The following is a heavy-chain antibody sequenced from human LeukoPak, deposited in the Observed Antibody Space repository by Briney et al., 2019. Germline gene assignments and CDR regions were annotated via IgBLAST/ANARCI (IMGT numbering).Heavy chain of an antibody. CDR2: INPNSGGT. D-gene: IGHD3-22*01. J-gene: IGHJ4*02. CDR3: ARDSSGLCDY. V-gene: IGHV1-2*02. Sequence: ASVKVSCKASGYTFTGYYMHWVRQAPGQGLEWMGWINPNSGGTNYAQKFQGRVTMTRDTSISTAYMELSSLRSEGTAVYYCARDSSGLCDYWGQGTLVTVSS. CDR1: GYTFTGYY.